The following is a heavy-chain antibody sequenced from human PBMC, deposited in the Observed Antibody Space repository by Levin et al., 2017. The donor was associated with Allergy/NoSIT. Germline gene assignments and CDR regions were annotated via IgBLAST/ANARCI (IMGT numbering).Heavy chain of an antibody. CDR2: IHIGGTT. CDR1: GFTVTNNY. V-gene: IGHV3-66*01. CDR3: ATEYTSSPPYFDY. D-gene: IGHD6-6*01. Sequence: GESLKISCAASGFTVTNNYMTWVRQAPGKGLEWVSAIHIGGTTFYANSVKGRFSVSRDNSNNTLYLQMNSLRAEDTAVYYCATEYTSSPPYFDYWRQGTLVTVSS. J-gene: IGHJ4*02.